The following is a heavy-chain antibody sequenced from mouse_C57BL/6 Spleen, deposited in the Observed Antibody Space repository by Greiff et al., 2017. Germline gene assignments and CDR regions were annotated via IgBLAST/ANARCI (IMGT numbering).Heavy chain of an antibody. V-gene: IGHV1-9*01. Sequence: QVQLKESGAELMKPGASVKLSCKATGYTFTGYWIEWVKQRPGHGLEWIGEVLPGSGSTNSNAKFKGKATFTEDTSSNTAYMQLSSLTTEDSAIYYWAEKGVLLHYCAMDYWGQGTSVTVSS. CDR2: VLPGSGST. CDR1: GYTFTGYW. D-gene: IGHD2-12*01. J-gene: IGHJ4*01. CDR3: AEKGVLLHYCAMDY.